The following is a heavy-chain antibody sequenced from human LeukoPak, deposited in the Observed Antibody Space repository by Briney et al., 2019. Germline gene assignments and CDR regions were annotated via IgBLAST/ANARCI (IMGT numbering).Heavy chain of an antibody. CDR2: ISSSSSYI. V-gene: IGHV3-21*01. CDR3: ARMVRGHYGMDV. J-gene: IGHJ6*02. CDR1: GFTFSSYS. D-gene: IGHD3-10*01. Sequence: GGSLRLSCAASGFTFSSYSMNWVRQAPGKGLEWVSSISSSSSYIYYADSVKGRFTISRDNAKNSLYLQMNSLRAEDTAVYYCARMVRGHYGMDVWGQGTTVIVSS.